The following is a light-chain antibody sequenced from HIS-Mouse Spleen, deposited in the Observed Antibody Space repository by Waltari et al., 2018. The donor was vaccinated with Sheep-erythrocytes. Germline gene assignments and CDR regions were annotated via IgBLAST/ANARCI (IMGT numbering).Light chain of an antibody. CDR2: EVS. J-gene: IGLJ3*02. CDR1: SSDVGGYNY. V-gene: IGLV2-8*01. CDR3: SSYAGSNNWV. Sequence: QSALTQPRSVSGSPGQSVTISCTGTSSDVGGYNYVSWYQQHPGKAPKLMIYEVSKRPSGVPDLFSGSTSGNTASLTVSGLQAEDEADYYCSSYAGSNNWVFGGGTKLTVL.